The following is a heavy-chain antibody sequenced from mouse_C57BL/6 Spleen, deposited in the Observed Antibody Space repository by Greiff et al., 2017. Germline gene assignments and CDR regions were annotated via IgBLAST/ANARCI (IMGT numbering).Heavy chain of an antibody. J-gene: IGHJ4*01. Sequence: EVKLVESGGGLVKPGGSLKLSCAASGFTFSSYAMSWVRQTPEKRLEWVATISDGGSYTYYPDNVKGRFTISRDNAKNNLYLQMSHLKSEDTAMYYCAREVLRSYAMDYWGQGTSVTVSS. D-gene: IGHD1-1*01. CDR1: GFTFSSYA. V-gene: IGHV5-4*01. CDR3: AREVLRSYAMDY. CDR2: ISDGGSYT.